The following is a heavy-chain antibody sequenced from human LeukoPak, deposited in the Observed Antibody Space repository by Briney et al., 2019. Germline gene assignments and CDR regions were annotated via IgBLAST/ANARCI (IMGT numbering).Heavy chain of an antibody. CDR2: IKQDGTET. Sequence: GGSLRLSCAASGFIFSSYWMSWVRQVPGKGLEWVANIKQDGTETSYVDSVEGRFTISRDNAKNSLFLQMNSLRADDTALYYCARGVTSAWYLRYYFEYWGQGIVVTVSS. CDR3: ARGVTSAWYLRYYFEY. J-gene: IGHJ4*02. CDR1: GFIFSSYW. V-gene: IGHV3-7*03. D-gene: IGHD6-13*01.